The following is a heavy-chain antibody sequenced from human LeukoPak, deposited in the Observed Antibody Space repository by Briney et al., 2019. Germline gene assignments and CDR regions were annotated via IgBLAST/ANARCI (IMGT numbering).Heavy chain of an antibody. Sequence: PGGSLRLSCVDSGFTFSSHWMSWVRQPPGKGLEWIGSIYYSESTYYNSSLKRRVTISVDTSKNQFSLKLISVTAADTAVYYCARHAPMIVVANQPDYWGQGTLVTVSS. CDR3: ARHAPMIVVANQPDY. J-gene: IGHJ4*02. CDR1: GFTFSSHW. D-gene: IGHD3-22*01. CDR2: IYYSEST. V-gene: IGHV4-39*01.